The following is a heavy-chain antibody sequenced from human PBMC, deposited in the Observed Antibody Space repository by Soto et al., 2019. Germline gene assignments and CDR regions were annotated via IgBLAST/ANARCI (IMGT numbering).Heavy chain of an antibody. CDR3: ARQGYYYDSSGYYGY. Sequence: PVESLKISCKGSGYIFASYWICCFRQMPVKGLEWMGIIYPGDSDTRYSPSFQGQVTISADKSISTAYLQWSSPKASDTAMYYCARQGYYYDSSGYYGYWGQGTLVTVSS. J-gene: IGHJ4*02. CDR2: IYPGDSDT. V-gene: IGHV5-51*01. D-gene: IGHD3-22*01. CDR1: GYIFASYW.